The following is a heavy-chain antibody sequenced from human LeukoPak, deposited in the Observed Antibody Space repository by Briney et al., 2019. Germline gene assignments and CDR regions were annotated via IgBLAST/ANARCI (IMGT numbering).Heavy chain of an antibody. CDR1: GGSISSSGYY. CDR2: INHSGST. Sequence: KPSETLSLTCTVSGGSISSSGYYWGWIRQPPGKGLEWIGEINHSGSTNYNPSLKSRVTISLDTSKNQFSLKLSSVTAADTAVYYCARGKIVVVTNWFDPWGQGTLVTVSS. J-gene: IGHJ5*02. V-gene: IGHV4-39*07. CDR3: ARGKIVVVTNWFDP. D-gene: IGHD3-22*01.